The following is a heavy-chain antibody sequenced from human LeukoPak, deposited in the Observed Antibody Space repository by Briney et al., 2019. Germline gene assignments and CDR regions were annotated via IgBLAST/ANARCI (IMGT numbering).Heavy chain of an antibody. Sequence: GGSLRLSCAASGFTFSSYSMNWVRQAPGKGLEWVSYISSSSGTIYNADSVTGRFTISRDNAKNSLYLQMNSLRAEDTALYYCARGQGDFWSGYYYYYYMDVCGKGTTVTVSS. D-gene: IGHD3-3*01. J-gene: IGHJ6*03. CDR3: ARGQGDFWSGYYYYYYMDV. CDR2: ISSSSGTI. V-gene: IGHV3-48*04. CDR1: GFTFSSYS.